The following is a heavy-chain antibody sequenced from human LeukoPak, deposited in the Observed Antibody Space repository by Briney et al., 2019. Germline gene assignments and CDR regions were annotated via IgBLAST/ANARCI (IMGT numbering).Heavy chain of an antibody. CDR1: GYSFTSYW. Sequence: GESLKISCKGSGYSFTSYWIGWVRQMPGKGLEWMGIIYPGDSDTRYSPSFQGQVTISADKSISTAYLQWSSLKASDTAMYYCAVDYYDSSGYALYGYWGQGTLVTVSS. V-gene: IGHV5-51*01. CDR2: IYPGDSDT. D-gene: IGHD3-22*01. J-gene: IGHJ4*02. CDR3: AVDYYDSSGYALYGY.